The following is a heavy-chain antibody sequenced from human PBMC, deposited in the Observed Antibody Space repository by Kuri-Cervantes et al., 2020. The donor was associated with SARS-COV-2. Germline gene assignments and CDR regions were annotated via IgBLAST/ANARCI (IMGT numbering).Heavy chain of an antibody. J-gene: IGHJ6*03. CDR2: ISSSGSTI. D-gene: IGHD3-16*01. V-gene: IGHV3-11*01. CDR1: GFTFSDYY. CDR3: ARGGVYYYYYMDV. Sequence: GESLKISCAASGFTFSDYYMSWIRQAPGKGLEWVSYISSSGSTIYYADSVKGRFTISRDNAKNSLYLQMNSLRAEDTAVYYCARGGVYYYYYMDVWGKGTTVTVSS.